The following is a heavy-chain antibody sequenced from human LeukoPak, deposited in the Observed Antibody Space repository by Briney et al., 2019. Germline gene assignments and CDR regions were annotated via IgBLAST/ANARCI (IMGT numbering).Heavy chain of an antibody. D-gene: IGHD3-22*01. CDR2: MNPNSGNT. CDR3: ARGAYYYDSRPTGY. J-gene: IGHJ4*02. Sequence: ASVKFSCKASGYTFTSYDINWVRQATGQGLEWMGWMNPNSGNTGYAQKFQGRVTMTRNTSISTAYMELSSLRSEDTAVYYCARGAYYYDSRPTGYWGQGTLVTVSS. CDR1: GYTFTSYD. V-gene: IGHV1-8*01.